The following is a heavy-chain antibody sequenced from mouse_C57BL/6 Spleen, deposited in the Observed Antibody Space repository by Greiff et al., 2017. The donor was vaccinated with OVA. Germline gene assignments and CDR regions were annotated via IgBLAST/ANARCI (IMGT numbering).Heavy chain of an antibody. Sequence: EVQLVESGGGLVQPKGSLKLSCAASGFTFNTYAMHWVRQAPGKGLEWVARIRSRSSNYATYYADSVKDRFTISRDDSQSMLYLQMNNLKTEDTAMYYCVRANLLPDSDWYFDVWGTGTTVTVSS. CDR2: IRSRSSNYAT. V-gene: IGHV10-3*01. D-gene: IGHD1-1*01. CDR3: VRANLLPDSDWYFDV. CDR1: GFTFNTYA. J-gene: IGHJ1*03.